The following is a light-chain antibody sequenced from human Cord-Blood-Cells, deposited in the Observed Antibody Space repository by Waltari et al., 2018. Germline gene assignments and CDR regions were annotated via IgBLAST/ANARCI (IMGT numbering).Light chain of an antibody. V-gene: IGKV1-39*01. CDR1: QSISSY. Sequence: DIQMTQSPSSLSXXVGXXXTITCRASQSISSYLNWYQQKPGKAPKLLIYAASSLQSGVPSRFSGSGSGTDFTLTISSLQPEDFATYYCQQSYXXXYTFGXXTKLEIK. CDR2: AAS. CDR3: QQSYXXXYT. J-gene: IGKJ2*01.